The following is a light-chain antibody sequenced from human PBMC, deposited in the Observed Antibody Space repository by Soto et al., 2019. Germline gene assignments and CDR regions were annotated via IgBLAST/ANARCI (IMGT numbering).Light chain of an antibody. J-gene: IGLJ2*01. CDR3: ATWDSSLSAVV. CDR2: DNY. V-gene: IGLV1-51*01. CDR1: SSNIGNNY. Sequence: VLTQPPSVSATPGQKVTISCSGSSSNIGNNYVSWYQQFPGAAPKLLIYDNYWRPSGIPDRFSASKSGTSATLGITGLQTGDEADYYCATWDSSLSAVVVGGGTKLTVL.